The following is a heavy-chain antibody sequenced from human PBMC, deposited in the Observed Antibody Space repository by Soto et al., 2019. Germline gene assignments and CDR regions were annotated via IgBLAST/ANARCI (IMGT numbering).Heavy chain of an antibody. J-gene: IGHJ4*02. CDR3: ARQGTPNNIPSHFDF. CDR2: ISYSGST. CDR1: GGSISSFY. V-gene: IGHV4-59*08. D-gene: IGHD2-2*02. Sequence: QVQLHESGPGLVKPSETLSLACTVSGGSISSFYWSWIRQPPGQGLEWIGYISYSGSTNYNPSLKSRVTISVDTSKNQLSLSLTSVTAADTAVYYCARQGTPNNIPSHFDFWGQGTLVTVSS.